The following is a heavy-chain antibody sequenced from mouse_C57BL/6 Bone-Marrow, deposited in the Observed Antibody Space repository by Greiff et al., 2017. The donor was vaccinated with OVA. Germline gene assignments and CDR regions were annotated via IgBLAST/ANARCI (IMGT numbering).Heavy chain of an antibody. V-gene: IGHV1-80*01. CDR3: ASPLPFDY. D-gene: IGHD2-1*01. CDR1: GYAFSSYW. CDR2: IYPGDGDT. J-gene: IGHJ2*01. Sequence: QVQLKESGAELVKPGASVKISCKASGYAFSSYWMNWVKQRPGKGLEWIGQIYPGDGDTNYNGKFKGKATLTADNSSSTAYMQLSSLTSEDAAVYFCASPLPFDYWGQGTTLTVSS.